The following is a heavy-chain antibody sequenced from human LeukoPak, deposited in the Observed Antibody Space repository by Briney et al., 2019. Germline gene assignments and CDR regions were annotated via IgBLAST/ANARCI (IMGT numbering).Heavy chain of an antibody. V-gene: IGHV1-46*01. CDR3: ARAGGGLDV. Sequence: GASVKGSCKASGDTFTSYYFNWGRQAPGQGLECLGIINPSGGSTGYPQKFQGRVTMTRDTSTSTVYMELSSLRSDDTAVYYCARAGGGLDVWGQGTTVTVSS. J-gene: IGHJ6*02. D-gene: IGHD1-26*01. CDR1: GDTFTSYY. CDR2: INPSGGST.